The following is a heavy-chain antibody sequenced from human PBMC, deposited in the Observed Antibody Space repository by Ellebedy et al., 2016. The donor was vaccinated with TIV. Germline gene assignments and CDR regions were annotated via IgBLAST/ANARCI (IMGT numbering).Heavy chain of an antibody. V-gene: IGHV4-39*01. D-gene: IGHD3/OR15-3a*01. CDR2: IYYSGDT. Sequence: SETLSLTCTVSGVSVTRTSYYWGWIRQPPGKGLDWIGSIYYSGDTYYNPSPKSRVTISVDTSKNQFSLELNSVTAADTAVYYCARNVLIFTFDKWYSDLWGRGTLVTVSS. CDR3: ARNVLIFTFDKWYSDL. J-gene: IGHJ2*01. CDR1: GVSVTRTSYY.